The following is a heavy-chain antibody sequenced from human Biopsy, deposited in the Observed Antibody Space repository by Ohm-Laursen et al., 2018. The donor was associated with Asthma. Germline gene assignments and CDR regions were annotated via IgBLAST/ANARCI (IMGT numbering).Heavy chain of an antibody. D-gene: IGHD3-3*01. CDR2: ISYDGSSI. Sequence: SLRLSCASSRFTYEMHWVRQAPGKGLEWVAVISYDGSSIYYADSVKGRFTISRDNSKNTLSLQMNSLTAEDTAVYYCASRGGDFWSGYYMDYWGQGTLVTVSS. J-gene: IGHJ4*02. CDR3: ASRGGDFWSGYYMDY. CDR1: RFTYE. V-gene: IGHV3-30-3*01.